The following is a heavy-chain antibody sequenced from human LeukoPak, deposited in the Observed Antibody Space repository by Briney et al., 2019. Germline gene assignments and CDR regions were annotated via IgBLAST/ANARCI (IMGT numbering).Heavy chain of an antibody. J-gene: IGHJ4*02. Sequence: GGSLRLSCAASGFTFSDYYMSWIRQAPGKGLEWVSYISSSGSTIYYADSVKGRFTISRDNSKNTLYLQMNSLRAEDTAVYYCARDFTMVRGVIITGGLDYWGQGTLVTVSS. CDR3: ARDFTMVRGVIITGGLDY. V-gene: IGHV3-11*04. D-gene: IGHD3-10*01. CDR2: ISSSGSTI. CDR1: GFTFSDYY.